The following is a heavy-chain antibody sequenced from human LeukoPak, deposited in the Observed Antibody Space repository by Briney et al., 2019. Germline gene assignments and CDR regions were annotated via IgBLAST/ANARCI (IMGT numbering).Heavy chain of an antibody. CDR3: ARIVHSGGYYSDY. V-gene: IGHV3-7*01. J-gene: IGHJ4*02. Sequence: PGGSLRLSCEASGFPFSRHWMSWVRQAPGKGLEWVANIKQDGSEIYYVDSVKGRFTVSRDNAKNSLYLQMNSLRAEDTAVYYCARIVHSGGYYSDYWGQGTLVTVSS. CDR2: IKQDGSEI. D-gene: IGHD3-22*01. CDR1: GFPFSRHW.